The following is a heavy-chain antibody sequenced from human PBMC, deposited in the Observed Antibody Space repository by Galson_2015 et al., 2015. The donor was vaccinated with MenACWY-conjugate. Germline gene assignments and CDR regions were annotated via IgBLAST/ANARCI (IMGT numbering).Heavy chain of an antibody. J-gene: IGHJ4*02. CDR3: TRVGGYDRPGGDY. CDR1: GFTFSSYW. D-gene: IGHD5-12*01. V-gene: IGHV3-74*01. CDR2: INSDGSIG. Sequence: SLRLSCAASGFTFSSYWMHWVRHAPGKGLAWVSRINSDGSIGTYADSVKGRFTISRDNAKKTLYLQMDSLRADDTAVYYCTRVGGYDRPGGDYWGQGTLVTVSS.